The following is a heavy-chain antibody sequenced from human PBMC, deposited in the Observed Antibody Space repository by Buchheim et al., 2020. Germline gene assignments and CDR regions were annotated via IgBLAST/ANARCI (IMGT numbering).Heavy chain of an antibody. CDR1: GFSFSTPW. V-gene: IGHV3-74*01. CDR2: INSDGSGT. D-gene: IGHD3-10*01. Sequence: EVQLVESGGGLVQPGGSLRLSCAASGFSFSTPWMHWVRQAPGKGLVWVSRINSDGSGTISADSVKGRFTISRDNPKNTLFLQMNSLRAEDTAIYYCTRDSTSGSYDYWGQGTL. J-gene: IGHJ4*02. CDR3: TRDSTSGSYDY.